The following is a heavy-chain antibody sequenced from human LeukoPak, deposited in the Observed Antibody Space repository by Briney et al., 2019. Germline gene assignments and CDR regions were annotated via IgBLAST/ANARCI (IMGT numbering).Heavy chain of an antibody. V-gene: IGHV4-34*01. D-gene: IGHD5-18*01. Sequence: SETLSLTCAVYGGSFSGYYWSWIRQPPGKGLEWIGEINHSGSTNYNPSLKSRVTISVDTSKNQFSLKLSSVTAADTAVYYCAGRGYSYAKGDYFDYWGQGTLVTVSS. CDR3: AGRGYSYAKGDYFDY. CDR1: GGSFSGYY. CDR2: INHSGST. J-gene: IGHJ4*02.